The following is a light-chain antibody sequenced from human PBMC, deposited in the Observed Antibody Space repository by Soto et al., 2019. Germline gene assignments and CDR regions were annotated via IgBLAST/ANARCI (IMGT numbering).Light chain of an antibody. Sequence: EIVLTQSPATLSLSPGERATLSCMASQSVSSYLAWYQQKPGQAPRLLIYDASNRATGIPARFSGSGSGTDFTLTISSLQAEDFATYYCQQSYSIPRTFGQGTKVDIK. CDR2: DAS. V-gene: IGKV3-11*01. CDR3: QQSYSIPRT. J-gene: IGKJ1*01. CDR1: QSVSSY.